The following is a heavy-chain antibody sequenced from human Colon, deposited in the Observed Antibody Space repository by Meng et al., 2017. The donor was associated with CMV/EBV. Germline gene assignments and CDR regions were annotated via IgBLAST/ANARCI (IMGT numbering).Heavy chain of an antibody. V-gene: IGHV1-18*01. CDR1: GYNFASYG. J-gene: IGHJ4*02. Sequence: ASVKVSCKASGYNFASYGISWVRQAPGQGLEWMGWISVYNGNTDYAQKVQGRFTMTTDTSTDTAYMELRSLRSDDTAVYYCATSEHYSSDSSAYFRYWGQGTLVTVSS. CDR2: ISVYNGNT. CDR3: ATSEHYSSDSSAYFRY. D-gene: IGHD3-22*01.